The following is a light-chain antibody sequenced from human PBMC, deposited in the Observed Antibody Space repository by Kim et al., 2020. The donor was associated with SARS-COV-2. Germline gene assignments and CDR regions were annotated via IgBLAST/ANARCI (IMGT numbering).Light chain of an antibody. CDR2: QDS. V-gene: IGLV3-1*01. Sequence: SYELTQPPSVSVSPGQTASITCSGDKLGDKYACWYQQKPGQSPVLVIYQDSKRPSGIPERFSGSNSGYTATLTISGTQAMDEADYYCQAWVSSTGSVFGT. J-gene: IGLJ1*01. CDR3: QAWVSSTGSV. CDR1: KLGDKY.